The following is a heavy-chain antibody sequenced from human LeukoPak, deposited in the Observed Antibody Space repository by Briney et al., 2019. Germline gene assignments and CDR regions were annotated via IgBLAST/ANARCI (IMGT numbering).Heavy chain of an antibody. V-gene: IGHV3-13*01. Sequence: GGSLRLSCAASGFTFSSFDMHWVRQPTGQGLEWVSTIRTASDTYYPGSVEGRFPLCRDNAKNSFYLQMNSLTAGETAVYYCARGPPRGKYYYMHVWGKGTTDTVSS. D-gene: IGHD1-1*01. CDR2: IRTASDT. J-gene: IGHJ6*03. CDR3: ARGPPRGKYYYMHV. CDR1: GFTFSSFD.